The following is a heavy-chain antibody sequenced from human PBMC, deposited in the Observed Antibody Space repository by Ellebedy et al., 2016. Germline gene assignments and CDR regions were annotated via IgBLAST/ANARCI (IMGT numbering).Heavy chain of an antibody. CDR2: IYYSGST. Sequence: SETLSLXXAVSGYSISSSNWWGWIRQPPGKGLEWIGYIYYSGSTYYNPSLKSRVTMSVDTSKNQFSLKLSSVTAVDTAVYYCARSGGYCSGGSCYSHLYGMDVWGQGTAVTVSS. D-gene: IGHD2-15*01. J-gene: IGHJ6*02. V-gene: IGHV4-28*01. CDR3: ARSGGYCSGGSCYSHLYGMDV. CDR1: GYSISSSNW.